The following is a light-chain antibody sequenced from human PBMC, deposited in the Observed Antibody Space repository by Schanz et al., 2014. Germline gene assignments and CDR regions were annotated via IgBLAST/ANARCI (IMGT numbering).Light chain of an antibody. V-gene: IGLV2-14*03. CDR1: SSDIGAYNY. J-gene: IGLJ3*02. CDR3: SSYTGSTTLGV. Sequence: QSALTQPASVSGSPGQSITISCTGTSSDIGAYNYVSWYQQHPGKAPKLIIYDVNYRPSGVSYRFSGSKSGNTASLTISGLQPEDEADYYCSSYTGSTTLGVFGGGTKLTVL. CDR2: DVN.